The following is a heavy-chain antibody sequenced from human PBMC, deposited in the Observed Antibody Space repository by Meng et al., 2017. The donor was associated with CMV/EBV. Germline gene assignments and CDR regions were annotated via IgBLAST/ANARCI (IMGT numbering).Heavy chain of an antibody. CDR1: GDSVSSNSAA. Sequence: QVQLPQYVPGPLTPSPTPSLPCAISGDSVSSNSAAWNWIRQSPSRGLEWLGRTYYRSKWYNDYAVSVKSRITINPDTSKNQFSLQLNSVTPEDTAVYYCARDPHSSSWYGWFDPWGQGTLVTVSS. D-gene: IGHD6-13*01. J-gene: IGHJ5*02. V-gene: IGHV6-1*01. CDR3: ARDPHSSSWYGWFDP. CDR2: TYYRSKWYN.